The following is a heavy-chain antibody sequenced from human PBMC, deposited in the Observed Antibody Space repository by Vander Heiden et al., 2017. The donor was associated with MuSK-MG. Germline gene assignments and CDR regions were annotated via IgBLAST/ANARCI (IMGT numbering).Heavy chain of an antibody. D-gene: IGHD3-10*01. V-gene: IGHV1-2*02. CDR2: INPNNGGT. J-gene: IGHJ4*02. CDR1: GYTFTGYY. CDR3: ARGDGLRGEN. Sequence: QVQLVQSGAAVKKPGASVTVSCKASGYTFTGYYMPWVRQAPGQGLEWMGWINPNNGGTNYAQKFQGRVTMTRDPSISSAYMELSRLRSDDTAVYYCARGDGLRGENWGQGTLGTVAS.